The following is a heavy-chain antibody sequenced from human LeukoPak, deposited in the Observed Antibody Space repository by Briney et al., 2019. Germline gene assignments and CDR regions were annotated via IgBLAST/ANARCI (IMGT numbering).Heavy chain of an antibody. J-gene: IGHJ6*02. V-gene: IGHV3-21*01. Sequence: GGSLRLSRAASGFTFSSYSMNWVRQAPGKGLEWVSSISSSSSYIYYADSVKGRFTISRDNAKNSLYLQMNSLRAEDTAVYYCARTPGYCSGGSCGPYYGMDVWGQGTTVTVSS. CDR1: GFTFSSYS. CDR3: ARTPGYCSGGSCGPYYGMDV. D-gene: IGHD2-15*01. CDR2: ISSSSSYI.